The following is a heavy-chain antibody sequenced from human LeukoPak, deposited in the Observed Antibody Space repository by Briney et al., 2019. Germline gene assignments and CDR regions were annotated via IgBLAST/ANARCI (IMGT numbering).Heavy chain of an antibody. Sequence: GASVTVSCKASGYTFTSYGISWVRQAPGQGLEWMGWISAYNGNTNYAHKLQGRVTMTTDTSTSTAYMELRSLRSDDTAVYYCATVGPYCSSTSCPYYMDVWGKGTTVTVSS. CDR2: ISAYNGNT. CDR1: GYTFTSYG. J-gene: IGHJ6*03. D-gene: IGHD2-2*01. V-gene: IGHV1-18*01. CDR3: ATVGPYCSSTSCPYYMDV.